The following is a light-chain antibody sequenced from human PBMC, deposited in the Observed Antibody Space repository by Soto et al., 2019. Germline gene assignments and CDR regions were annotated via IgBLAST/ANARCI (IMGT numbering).Light chain of an antibody. CDR3: QQYYTYPWT. J-gene: IGKJ1*01. CDR1: ESVSKW. CDR2: DAS. Sequence: DIQMTQSPSFLSASVGDKVTITCRATESVSKWLAWYQEKPGNPPRPLIYDASNLKSGVPSRFSGSGSGTEFILTISSLQPDDFATYYCQQYYTYPWTFGQGTKVDIK. V-gene: IGKV1-5*01.